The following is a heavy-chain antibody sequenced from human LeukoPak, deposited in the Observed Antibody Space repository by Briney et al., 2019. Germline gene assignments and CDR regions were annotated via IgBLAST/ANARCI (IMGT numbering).Heavy chain of an antibody. V-gene: IGHV1-69*05. D-gene: IGHD5-18*01. J-gene: IGHJ6*03. Sequence: SVKVSCKASGGTFSSYAISWVRQAPGQGREWMGRTIPIFGTANYAQKFQGRVTITTDESTSTAYMELSSLRSEDTAVYYCARSSPPTRILLWLGGYMDVWGKGTTVTVSS. CDR2: TIPIFGTA. CDR3: ARSSPPTRILLWLGGYMDV. CDR1: GGTFSSYA.